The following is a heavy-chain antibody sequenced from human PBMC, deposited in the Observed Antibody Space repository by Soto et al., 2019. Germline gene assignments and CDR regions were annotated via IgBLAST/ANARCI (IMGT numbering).Heavy chain of an antibody. CDR2: MNPNSGNT. CDR3: AGGVQRVVPAAPYCYYMDV. CDR1: GYTFTSYD. V-gene: IGHV1-8*01. D-gene: IGHD2-2*01. Sequence: QVPLVQSGAEVKKPGASVKVSCKASGYTFTSYDINWVRQATGQGREWMGWMNPNSGNTGYAQKFQGRVTMTRNSSKSTGYMELSSLRYEDRAVYYCAGGVQRVVPAAPYCYYMDVWGKGTTVTVSS. J-gene: IGHJ6*03.